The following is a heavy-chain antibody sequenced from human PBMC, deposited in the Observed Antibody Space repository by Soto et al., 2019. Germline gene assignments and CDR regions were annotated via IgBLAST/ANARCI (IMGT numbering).Heavy chain of an antibody. CDR3: AKEFLDVRYSGSQYYFDT. CDR1: GFTFSNYA. D-gene: IGHD1-26*01. CDR2: IGGSGSGA. Sequence: EVQLLESGGGLVQPGGSLRLSCAASGFTFSNYAMSWVRQAPGKGLEWVSGIGGSGSGAFYADSVKDLFTISRDNSKNTLDLQMNSLKAEDTAIYYCAKEFLDVRYSGSQYYFDTWGQGTLVTISS. J-gene: IGHJ4*02. V-gene: IGHV3-23*01.